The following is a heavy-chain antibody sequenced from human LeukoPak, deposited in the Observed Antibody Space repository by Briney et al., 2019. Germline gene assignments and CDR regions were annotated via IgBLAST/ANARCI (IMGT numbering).Heavy chain of an antibody. CDR2: IYYSGST. D-gene: IGHD5-24*01. CDR3: ARGLMATINYFDY. V-gene: IGHV4-59*01. J-gene: IGHJ4*02. Sequence: SETLSLTCTVSGGSISSYYWSWIRQPPGKGLEWIGYIYYSGSTNYNPSLKSRVTISVDTSKNQFSLKLSSVAAADTAVYYCARGLMATINYFDYWGQGTLVTVSS. CDR1: GGSISSYY.